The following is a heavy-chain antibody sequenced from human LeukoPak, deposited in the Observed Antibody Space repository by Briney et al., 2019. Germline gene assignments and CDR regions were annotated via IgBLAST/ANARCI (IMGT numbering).Heavy chain of an antibody. CDR2: VSYDGSDK. Sequence: GGSLRLSCAASGFTFSRYGMNWVRQAPGKGLEWVAVVSYDGSDKYYADSVKGRFTISRDNSKNTLHLQMDSLRAGDTAVYYCAKELDSGYDRAFQHWGQGTLVTVSS. CDR3: AKELDSGYDRAFQH. J-gene: IGHJ1*01. V-gene: IGHV3-30*18. D-gene: IGHD5-12*01. CDR1: GFTFSRYG.